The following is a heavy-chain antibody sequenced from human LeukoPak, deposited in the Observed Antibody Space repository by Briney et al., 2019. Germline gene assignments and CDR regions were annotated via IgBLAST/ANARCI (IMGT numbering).Heavy chain of an antibody. V-gene: IGHV1-2*02. CDR1: GYTFTGYY. D-gene: IGHD6-13*01. Sequence: ASVKVSCKASGYTFTGYYMYWVRQAPVQGREWMGWINPNTGGTNYAQKFQGRVTMTRDTSISTAYMELSRLRSDDTAVYYCARDLHSSSWYGYCFDYWGQGTLVTVSS. J-gene: IGHJ4*02. CDR2: INPNTGGT. CDR3: ARDLHSSSWYGYCFDY.